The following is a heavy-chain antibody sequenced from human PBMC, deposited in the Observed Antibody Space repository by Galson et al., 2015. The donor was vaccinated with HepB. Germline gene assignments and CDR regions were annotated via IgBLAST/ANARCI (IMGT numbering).Heavy chain of an antibody. V-gene: IGHV3-23*01. CDR3: AKELEPSMYHGRLGNYFDN. CDR2: ISGTGYTR. Sequence: SLRLSCAASGFTFTTYAMGWVRQAPGKGLEWVSSISGTGYTRYYAEAVRGRFTISKDDSKDTLYLQMNSLRAEDTAVYYCAKELEPSMYHGRLGNYFDNWGQGALVTVSS. D-gene: IGHD3-10*01. CDR1: GFTFTTYA. J-gene: IGHJ4*02.